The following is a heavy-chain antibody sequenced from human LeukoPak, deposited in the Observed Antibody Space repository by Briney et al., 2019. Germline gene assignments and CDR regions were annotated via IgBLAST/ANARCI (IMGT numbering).Heavy chain of an antibody. V-gene: IGHV4-61*02. D-gene: IGHD3-3*01. J-gene: IGHJ4*02. CDR3: ARETPWYYDFWSGYYLDY. CDR2: IYTSGST. CDR1: GGSISSGSYY. Sequence: SETLSLTCTVSGGSISSGSYYWSWIRQPAGKGLEWIGRIYTSGSTNYNPSLKSRVTISVDTSKNQFSLKLSSVTAADTAVYYCARETPWYYDFWSGYYLDYWGQGTLVTGSS.